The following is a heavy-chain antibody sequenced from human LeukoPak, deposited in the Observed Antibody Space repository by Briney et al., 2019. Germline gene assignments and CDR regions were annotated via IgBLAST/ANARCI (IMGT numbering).Heavy chain of an antibody. CDR2: ISGSSSTI. CDR3: ARPYGGYSYGFFDY. D-gene: IGHD5-18*01. CDR1: GLSFNGYN. J-gene: IGHJ4*02. Sequence: GGSLRLSCAASGLSFNGYNMNWVRQAPGKGLEWVSYISGSSSTIYYADSVKGRFTISRDNAKNSLYLQMNSLRAEDTAVYYCARPYGGYSYGFFDYWGQGTLVTVSS. V-gene: IGHV3-48*01.